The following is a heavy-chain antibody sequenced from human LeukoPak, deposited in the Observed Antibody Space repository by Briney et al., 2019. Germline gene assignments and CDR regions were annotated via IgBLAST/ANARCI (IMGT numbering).Heavy chain of an antibody. CDR3: AGTSDNLSAYYI. CDR1: GGSIGTFY. V-gene: IGHV4-59*01. D-gene: IGHD3-9*01. Sequence: SETLSLTCTVSGGSIGTFYWSWIRQPPGKGLEWIGWIYHTGSTNYNPSLKSRVTLSVDTSKNQFSLTLSSVTAADTAVYYCAGTSDNLSAYYIWGQGTLVTVSS. J-gene: IGHJ4*02. CDR2: IYHTGST.